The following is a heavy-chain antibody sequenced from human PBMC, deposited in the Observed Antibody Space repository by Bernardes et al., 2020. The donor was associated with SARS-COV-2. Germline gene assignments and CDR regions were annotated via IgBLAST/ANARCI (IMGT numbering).Heavy chain of an antibody. CDR2: ISYDGSNK. J-gene: IGHJ3*02. CDR1: GFTFSSYG. D-gene: IGHD1-7*01. V-gene: IGHV3-30*18. CDR3: AKDPFWNYRAFDI. Sequence: GGSLRLSCAASGFTFSSYGMHWVRQAPGKGLEWVAVISYDGSNKYYADSVKGRFTISRDNSKNTLYLQMNSLRAEDTAVYYCAKDPFWNYRAFDIWGQGTMVTVSS.